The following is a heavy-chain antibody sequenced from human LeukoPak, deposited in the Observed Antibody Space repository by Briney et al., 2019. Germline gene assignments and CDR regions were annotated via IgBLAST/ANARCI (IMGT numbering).Heavy chain of an antibody. V-gene: IGHV4-34*01. CDR1: GGSFSGYY. Sequence: SETLSLTCAVYGGSFSGYYWSWIRQPPGKGLEWIGEINHSGSTNYNPSLKSRVTISVDTSKNQFSLTLSSVTAADTAVYYCARGLYGDLNWFDPWGQGTLVTVSS. D-gene: IGHD4-17*01. CDR2: INHSGST. CDR3: ARGLYGDLNWFDP. J-gene: IGHJ5*02.